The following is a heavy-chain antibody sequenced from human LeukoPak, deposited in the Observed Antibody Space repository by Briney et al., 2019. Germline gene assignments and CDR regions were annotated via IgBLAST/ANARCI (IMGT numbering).Heavy chain of an antibody. J-gene: IGHJ4*02. V-gene: IGHV4-59*01. Sequence: SETLSLTCTVSGGSISSYYWSWIRQPPGKGLEWIGYIYYGGSTNYNPSLKSRVTISVDTSKNQFSLKLSSVTAADTAVYYCAREQYSSSPFGYWGQGTLVTVSS. CDR3: AREQYSSSPFGY. CDR2: IYYGGST. CDR1: GGSISSYY. D-gene: IGHD6-6*01.